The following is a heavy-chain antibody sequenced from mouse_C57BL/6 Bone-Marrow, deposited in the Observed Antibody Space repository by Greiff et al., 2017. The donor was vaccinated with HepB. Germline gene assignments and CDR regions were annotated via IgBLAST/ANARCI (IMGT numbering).Heavy chain of an antibody. D-gene: IGHD1-1*01. CDR3: ASPLYYYGSSPWFAY. Sequence: VQLQQSGAELARPGASVKLSCKASGYTFTSYGISWVKQRTGQGLEWIGEIYPRSGNTYYNEKFKGKATLTADKSSSTAYMELRSLTSEDSAVYFCASPLYYYGSSPWFAYWGQGTLVTVSA. V-gene: IGHV1-81*01. J-gene: IGHJ3*01. CDR1: GYTFTSYG. CDR2: IYPRSGNT.